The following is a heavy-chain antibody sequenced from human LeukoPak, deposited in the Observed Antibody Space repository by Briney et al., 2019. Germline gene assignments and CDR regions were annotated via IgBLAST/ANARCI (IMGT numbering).Heavy chain of an antibody. Sequence: PGGSLRLSCTASGFSFSSYAMYWVRQAPGKGLEYVSAISSNGGSTYYANSVKGRLTISRDNSKNTLYLQMGSLRVEDVAVCYCARDSGSSSAVDYWGQGALVTVSS. CDR2: ISSNGGST. CDR1: GFSFSSYA. D-gene: IGHD3-10*01. CDR3: ARDSGSSSAVDY. V-gene: IGHV3-64*01. J-gene: IGHJ4*02.